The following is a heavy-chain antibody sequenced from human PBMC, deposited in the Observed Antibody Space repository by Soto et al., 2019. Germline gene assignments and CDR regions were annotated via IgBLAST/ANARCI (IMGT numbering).Heavy chain of an antibody. J-gene: IGHJ2*01. V-gene: IGHV1-69*02. CDR1: GGTFSSYT. CDR2: IIPILGIA. CDR3: ASHLKNSGSSDGDWYFDL. D-gene: IGHD1-26*01. Sequence: QVQLVQSGAEVKKPGSSVNVSCKASGGTFSSYTISWVRQAPGQGLEWMGRIIPILGIANYAQKFQGRVTITADKSTSTAYMELSSLRSEDTAVYYCASHLKNSGSSDGDWYFDLWGRGTLVTVSS.